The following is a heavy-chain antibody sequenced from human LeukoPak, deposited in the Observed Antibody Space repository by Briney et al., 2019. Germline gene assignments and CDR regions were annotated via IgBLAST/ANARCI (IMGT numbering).Heavy chain of an antibody. J-gene: IGHJ3*02. V-gene: IGHV3-30*18. CDR2: ISYGGSNK. CDR1: GFTFSSYG. CDR3: AKDESFDI. Sequence: GGSLRLSCAASGFTFSSYGMHWVRQAPGKGLEWVAVISYGGSNKYYADSVKGRFTISRDNSKNMLYLQMNSLRAEDTAVYYCAKDESFDIWGQGTMVTVSS.